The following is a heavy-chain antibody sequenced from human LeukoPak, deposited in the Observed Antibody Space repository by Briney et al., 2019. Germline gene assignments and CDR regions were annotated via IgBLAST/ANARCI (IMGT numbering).Heavy chain of an antibody. D-gene: IGHD3-10*01. CDR2: IKQDGSEK. CDR1: GFTFSSYW. V-gene: IGHV3-7*03. CDR3: ARAESSGLWFGELPIDY. J-gene: IGHJ4*02. Sequence: GGSLRLSCAASGFTFSSYWMSWVRQAPGKGLEWVANIKQDGSEKYYVDSVKGRFTTSRDNAKNSLYLQMNSLRAEDTAVYYCARAESSGLWFGELPIDYWGQGTLVTVSS.